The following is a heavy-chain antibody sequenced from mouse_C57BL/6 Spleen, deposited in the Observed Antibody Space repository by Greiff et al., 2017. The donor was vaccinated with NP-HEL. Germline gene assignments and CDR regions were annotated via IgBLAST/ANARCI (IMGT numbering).Heavy chain of an antibody. Sequence: VQLQQSGPELVKPGASVKISRKASGYAFSSSWMNWVKQRPGKGLEWIGRIYPGDGDTNYNGKFKGKATLTADKSSSTAYMQLSSLTSEDSAVYFCASQEAGSSYCWYFDVWGTGTTVTVSS. CDR2: IYPGDGDT. J-gene: IGHJ1*03. CDR1: GYAFSSSW. CDR3: ASQEAGSSYCWYFDV. V-gene: IGHV1-82*01. D-gene: IGHD1-1*01.